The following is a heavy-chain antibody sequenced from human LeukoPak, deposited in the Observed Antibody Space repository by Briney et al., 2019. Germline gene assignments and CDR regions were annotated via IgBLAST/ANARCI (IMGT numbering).Heavy chain of an antibody. CDR2: IIPIFGTA. Sequence: ASVKVSCKASGGTFSRYAISWVRQAPRQGPEWMGGIIPIFGTANYAQKFQGRVTITTDESPSTAYMELSSLRSEDTAVYYRARGAIAAAGNFDYWGQGTLVTVSS. D-gene: IGHD6-13*01. J-gene: IGHJ4*02. V-gene: IGHV1-69*05. CDR3: ARGAIAAAGNFDY. CDR1: GGTFSRYA.